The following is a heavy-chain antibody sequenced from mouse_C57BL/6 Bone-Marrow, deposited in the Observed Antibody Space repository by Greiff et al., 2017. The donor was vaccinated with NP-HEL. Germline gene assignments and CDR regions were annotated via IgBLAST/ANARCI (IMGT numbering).Heavy chain of an antibody. Sequence: EVHLVESGPGLVKPSQSLSLTCSVTGYSITSGYYWNWIRQFPGNKLEWMGYISYDGSNNYNPSLKNRISITRDTSKNQFFLKLNSVTTEDTATYYCAVYGWYFDVWGTGTTVTVSS. D-gene: IGHD1-1*01. CDR1: GYSITSGYY. J-gene: IGHJ1*03. CDR3: AVYGWYFDV. V-gene: IGHV3-6*01. CDR2: ISYDGSN.